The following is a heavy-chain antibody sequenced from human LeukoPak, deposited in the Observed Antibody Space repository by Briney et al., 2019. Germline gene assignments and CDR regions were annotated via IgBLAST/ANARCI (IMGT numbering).Heavy chain of an antibody. CDR3: ARESDGSGSYRNYYYYGMDV. CDR1: GYTFTSYG. CDR2: ISAYNGNT. Sequence: GASVKVSCKASGYTFTSYGISWVRQAPGQGLEWMGWISAYNGNTNYAQKLQGRVTTTTDTSTSTAYMELRSLRSDDTAVYYCARESDGSGSYRNYYYYGMDVWGQGTTVTVSS. J-gene: IGHJ6*02. D-gene: IGHD3-10*01. V-gene: IGHV1-18*01.